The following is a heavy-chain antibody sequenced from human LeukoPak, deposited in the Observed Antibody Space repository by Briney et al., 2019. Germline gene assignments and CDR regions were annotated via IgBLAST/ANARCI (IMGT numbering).Heavy chain of an antibody. Sequence: SETLSLTCTVSGDSISTYYWTWIRQSPGKGLEWLGEFTHLETTNYNPSLKSRVTVSVDTSKNQFSLSLTSVTAADTAVYFCARGNRRLGYYGSGSRLPYDSWGQGTLVTVSS. V-gene: IGHV4-34*01. CDR2: FTHLETT. J-gene: IGHJ5*02. CDR1: GDSISTYY. D-gene: IGHD3-10*01. CDR3: ARGNRRLGYYGSGSRLPYDS.